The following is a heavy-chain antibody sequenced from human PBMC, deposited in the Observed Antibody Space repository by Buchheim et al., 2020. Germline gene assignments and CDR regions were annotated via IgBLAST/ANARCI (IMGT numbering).Heavy chain of an antibody. D-gene: IGHD5-24*01. Sequence: QVQLVESGGGVVQPGRSLRLSCAASGFTFSSYGMHWVRQAPGKGLEWVAVISYDGSKKYYADSVKGRFTIYRDNSKNTLYLQMNSLRAEDTAVYYCAKDNGYSNYWGQGTL. CDR3: AKDNGYSNY. CDR2: ISYDGSKK. J-gene: IGHJ4*02. CDR1: GFTFSSYG. V-gene: IGHV3-30*18.